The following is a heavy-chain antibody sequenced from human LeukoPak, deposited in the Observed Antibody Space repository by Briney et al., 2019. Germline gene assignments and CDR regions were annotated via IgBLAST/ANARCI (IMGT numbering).Heavy chain of an antibody. CDR2: ISYDGSNK. J-gene: IGHJ4*02. D-gene: IGHD3-10*01. V-gene: IGHV3-30*04. CDR1: GFTFSSSA. CDR3: AKLPETAMVRDTYHFDY. Sequence: GGSLRLSCAASGFTFSSSAMHWVRQAPGKGLEWVAVISYDGSNKYYADSVKGRFTISRDNSKNTLYLQMNSLRAEDTAVYYCAKLPETAMVRDTYHFDYWGQGTLVTVSS.